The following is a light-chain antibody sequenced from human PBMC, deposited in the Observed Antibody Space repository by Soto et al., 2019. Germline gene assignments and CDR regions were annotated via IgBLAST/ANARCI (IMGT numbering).Light chain of an antibody. V-gene: IGKV1-5*01. CDR2: DAS. Sequence: DIQMTQSPSTLSASVGERVTITCRASQSISSWVAWYQQKAGKAPKLLIYDASSLESGVPSRFSGSGSGTEFTLTISSLQPDDFANYYCQQYNSYSQTFGQGTKVEIK. CDR3: QQYNSYSQT. J-gene: IGKJ1*01. CDR1: QSISSW.